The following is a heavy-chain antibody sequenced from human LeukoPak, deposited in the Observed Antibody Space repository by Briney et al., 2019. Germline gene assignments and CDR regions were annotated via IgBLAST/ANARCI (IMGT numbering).Heavy chain of an antibody. J-gene: IGHJ6*02. CDR1: GYTFTSYG. V-gene: IGHV1-18*01. CDR2: ISAYNGNT. Sequence: GASVKVSCKASGYTFTSYGISWVRQAPGQGLEWMGWISAYNGNTNYAQKLQGRVTMTTDTSTSTAYMELRSLRPDDTAVYYCARDLSGGNYDILTGPYYYYGMDVWGQGTTVTVSS. CDR3: ARDLSGGNYDILTGPYYYYGMDV. D-gene: IGHD3-9*01.